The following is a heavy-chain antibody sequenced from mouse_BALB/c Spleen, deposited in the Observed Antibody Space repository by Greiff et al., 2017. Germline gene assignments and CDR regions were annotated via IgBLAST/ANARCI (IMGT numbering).Heavy chain of an antibody. J-gene: IGHJ4*01. CDR1: GFTFSSFG. CDR2: ISSGSSTI. Sequence: EVMLVESGGGLVQPGGSRKLSCAASGFTFSSFGMHWVRQAPEKGLEWVAYISSGSSTIYYADTVKGRFTVSRDNPKNTLFLQMTSLRSEDTAMYYCARYYGNYGVDYWGQGTSVTVSS. CDR3: ARYYGNYGVDY. D-gene: IGHD2-1*01. V-gene: IGHV5-17*02.